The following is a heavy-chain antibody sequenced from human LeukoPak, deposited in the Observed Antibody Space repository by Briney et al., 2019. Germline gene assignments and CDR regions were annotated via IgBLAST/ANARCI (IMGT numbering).Heavy chain of an antibody. CDR3: ASEFPIASVFDY. D-gene: IGHD2-21*01. Sequence: ASVKASCKASGYTFTRYGVSSVRQAPGQRGEGMGWISAFIGNTNYAQKLQGRVTMTTDTSTSTAYMLLSSLTSDDTAVYYCASEFPIASVFDYWGQGTLVTVSS. V-gene: IGHV1-18*01. CDR2: ISAFIGNT. J-gene: IGHJ4*02. CDR1: GYTFTRYG.